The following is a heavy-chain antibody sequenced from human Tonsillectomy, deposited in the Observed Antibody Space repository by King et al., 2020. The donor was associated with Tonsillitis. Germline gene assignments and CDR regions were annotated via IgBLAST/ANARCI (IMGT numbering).Heavy chain of an antibody. CDR3: GRNPGNNPRDPFNI. V-gene: IGHV4-39*07. D-gene: IGHD1/OR15-1a*01. CDR2: IYYSGST. Sequence: LQLQESGPGLVKPSETLSLTCIVSGGSISSSSHYWGWIRQPPGKGLEWIGSIYYSGSTYYSPSLKSRVTISVDTSKNQFSLKLSSMTAADTAVYYCGRNPGNNPRDPFNIWGKGTMLTVPS. CDR1: GGSISSSSHY. J-gene: IGHJ3*02.